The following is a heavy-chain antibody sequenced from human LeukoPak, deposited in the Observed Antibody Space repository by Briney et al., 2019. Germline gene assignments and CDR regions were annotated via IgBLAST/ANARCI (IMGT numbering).Heavy chain of an antibody. CDR2: ISYDGSNK. V-gene: IGHV3-30-3*01. CDR3: ARDKDCSGGSCYGYFDY. CDR1: GFTFSSYA. D-gene: IGHD2-15*01. J-gene: IGHJ4*02. Sequence: GGSLRLSCAASGFTFSSYAMHWVRQAPGKGLEWVAVISYDGSNKYYADSVKGRFTISRDNSKNTLYLQMNSLRAEDTAVYYCARDKDCSGGSCYGYFDYWGQGTLVTVSS.